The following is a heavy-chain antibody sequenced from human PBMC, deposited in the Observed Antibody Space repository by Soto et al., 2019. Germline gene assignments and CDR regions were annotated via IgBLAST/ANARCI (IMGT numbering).Heavy chain of an antibody. CDR3: ARAPLDY. Sequence: QVQLQQWGAGLLKPSETLSLTCAVYGGSFSAYYWSWIRQPPGRGLEWIGEIIHSGNTNYNPSLKSRVTISVDKSKNQFTLNLSSVSAADTAVYYCARAPLDYWGQGTLVTVSS. J-gene: IGHJ4*02. CDR2: IIHSGNT. CDR1: GGSFSAYY. V-gene: IGHV4-34*12.